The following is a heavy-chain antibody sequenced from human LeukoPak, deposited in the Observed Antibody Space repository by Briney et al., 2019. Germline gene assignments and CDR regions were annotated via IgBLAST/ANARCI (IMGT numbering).Heavy chain of an antibody. CDR2: ISSSSSYI. CDR3: ARDHYYDSSGYYSY. CDR1: GFTFSSYS. Sequence: KPGGSLRLSCAASGFTFSSYSVTWVRQAPGKGLEWVSSISSSSSYIYYADSVKGRFTISRDNAKNSLYLQMNSLRAEDTAVYYCARDHYYDSSGYYSYWGQGTLVTVSS. J-gene: IGHJ4*02. V-gene: IGHV3-21*01. D-gene: IGHD3-22*01.